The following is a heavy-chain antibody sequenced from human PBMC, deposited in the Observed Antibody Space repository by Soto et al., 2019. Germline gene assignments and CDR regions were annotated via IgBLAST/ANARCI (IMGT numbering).Heavy chain of an antibody. D-gene: IGHD6-6*01. J-gene: IGHJ6*02. Sequence: QVTLKESGPVLVKPTETLTLTCTVSGFSLSNARMGVSWIRQPPGKALEWLAHIFSNDEKSYSTSLKSRLTISKDTSKSQVVLTMTNMDPVDTATYYCARITIQQLVVNPYYYSGMDVWGQGTTVTVSS. V-gene: IGHV2-26*01. CDR2: IFSNDEK. CDR3: ARITIQQLVVNPYYYSGMDV. CDR1: GFSLSNARMG.